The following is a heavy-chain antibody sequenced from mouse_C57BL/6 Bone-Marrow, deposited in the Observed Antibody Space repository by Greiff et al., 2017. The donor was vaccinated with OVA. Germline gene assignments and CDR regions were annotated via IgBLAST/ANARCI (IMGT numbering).Heavy chain of an antibody. D-gene: IGHD2-5*01. CDR1: GYSITSGYY. CDR2: ISYDGSN. CDR3: ARNAYYSNYDYYAMDY. V-gene: IGHV3-6*01. J-gene: IGHJ4*01. Sequence: VQLQQSGPGLVKPSQSLSLTCSVTGYSITSGYYWNWIRQFPGTKLEWMGYISYDGSNNYNPSLKNRISITRDTSKNQFFLKLNSVTTEDTATYYCARNAYYSNYDYYAMDYWGQGTSVTVSS.